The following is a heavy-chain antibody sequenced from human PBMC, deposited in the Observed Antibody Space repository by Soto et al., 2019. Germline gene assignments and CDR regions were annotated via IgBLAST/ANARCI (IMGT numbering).Heavy chain of an antibody. Sequence: GESLKISCKGSGYSFTSYWIGWVRQMLGKGLEWMGIIYPGDSDTRYSPSFQGQVTISADKSISTAYLQWSSLKASDTAMYYCARHGAYCSGGSCYVDYWGQGTLVTVSS. D-gene: IGHD2-15*01. V-gene: IGHV5-51*01. J-gene: IGHJ4*02. CDR2: IYPGDSDT. CDR3: ARHGAYCSGGSCYVDY. CDR1: GYSFTSYW.